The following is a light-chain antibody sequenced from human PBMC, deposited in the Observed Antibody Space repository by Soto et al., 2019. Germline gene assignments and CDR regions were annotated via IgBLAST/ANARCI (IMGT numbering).Light chain of an antibody. V-gene: IGLV2-8*01. CDR2: EVS. Sequence: QSALTQPPSASGSPGQSVTISCTGTSSDVGAYNYVSWYQQYPGIAPKLMIYEVSKRPSGVPDRFSGSKSGKTASLTVSGLQPEDAADYYCTSYAGSNIWVFGGGTNVTVL. CDR1: SSDVGAYNY. CDR3: TSYAGSNIWV. J-gene: IGLJ3*02.